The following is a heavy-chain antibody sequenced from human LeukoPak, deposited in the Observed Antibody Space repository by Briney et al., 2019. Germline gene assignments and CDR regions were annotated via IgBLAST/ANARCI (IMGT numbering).Heavy chain of an antibody. V-gene: IGHV3-7*05. CDR3: ARDLDY. Sequence: GGSLRLSCAASGFTFSSYEMNWVRQAPGKGLEWVANVKPDGGDKYYADSVKGRFTIFRDNVKRSLYLQINDLRAEDTAVYYCARDLDYWGQGTLVTVSS. J-gene: IGHJ4*02. CDR1: GFTFSSYE. CDR2: VKPDGGDK.